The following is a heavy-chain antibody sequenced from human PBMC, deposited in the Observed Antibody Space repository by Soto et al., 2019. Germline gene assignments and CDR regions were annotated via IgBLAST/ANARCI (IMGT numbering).Heavy chain of an antibody. J-gene: IGHJ6*02. D-gene: IGHD3-22*01. V-gene: IGHV1-69*12. Sequence: QVQLVQSGAEVKKPGSSVKVSCKASGGTFDNYAITWVRQAPGQGLEWMAGIIPMLDSANYAEKFQDRVTITADESTSTAYMEVSSLRSEDTAVSYCARTYHYESGGKTDFYYGMDVWGQGPTVTVSS. CDR2: IIPMLDSA. CDR1: GGTFDNYA. CDR3: ARTYHYESGGKTDFYYGMDV.